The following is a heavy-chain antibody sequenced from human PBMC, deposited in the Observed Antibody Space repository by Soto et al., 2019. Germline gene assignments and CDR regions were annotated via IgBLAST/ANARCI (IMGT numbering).Heavy chain of an antibody. D-gene: IGHD3-22*01. CDR2: ISAYNGNT. CDR3: ARDRPPVFYDSSGYYYYYGMDV. CDR1: GYTFTSYG. V-gene: IGHV1-18*01. Sequence: QVQLVQSGAEVKKPGASVKVSCKASGYTFTSYGISWVRQAPGQGLEWMGWISAYNGNTNYAQKLQGRVTMTTDTSTSTAYMELRSLRSDDTAVYYCARDRPPVFYDSSGYYYYYGMDVWGQGTTVTVSS. J-gene: IGHJ6*02.